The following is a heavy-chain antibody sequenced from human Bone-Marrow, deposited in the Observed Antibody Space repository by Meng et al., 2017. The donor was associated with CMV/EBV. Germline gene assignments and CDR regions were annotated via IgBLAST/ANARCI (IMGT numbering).Heavy chain of an antibody. D-gene: IGHD5-12*01. Sequence: ASVKVSCKASGYTFTSYGISWVRQAPGQGLEWMGWINPNSGGTNYAQKFQGRVTMTRDTSISTAYMELSRLRSDDTAVYYCARDGYDLLGYFDYWGQGTLVTVSS. CDR3: ARDGYDLLGYFDY. V-gene: IGHV1-2*02. J-gene: IGHJ4*02. CDR2: INPNSGGT. CDR1: GYTFTSYG.